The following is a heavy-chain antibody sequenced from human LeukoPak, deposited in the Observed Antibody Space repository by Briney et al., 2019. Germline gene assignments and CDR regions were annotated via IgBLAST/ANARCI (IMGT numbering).Heavy chain of an antibody. CDR1: GFTFSSHG. Sequence: PGGSLRLSCAASGFTFSSHGMHWVRQAAGKGLEWAAVISYDGINKYHADSVKGRFTISRDNSKKILYLQMNSLRTEDTALYYCAKDHSFFQFQHLGLFHYWGRGTLVTVSS. D-gene: IGHD2-21*01. CDR3: AKDHSFFQFQHLGLFHY. CDR2: ISYDGINK. J-gene: IGHJ4*02. V-gene: IGHV3-30*18.